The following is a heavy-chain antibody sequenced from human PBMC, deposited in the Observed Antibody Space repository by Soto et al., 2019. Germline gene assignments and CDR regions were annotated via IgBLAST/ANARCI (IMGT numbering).Heavy chain of an antibody. CDR3: ARDRFDSSGYYRTNYYYYGMDV. Sequence: SETLSLTCTVSGGSISSGGYYWSWIRQHPGKGLEWIGYIYYSGSTYYNPSLKSRVTISVDTSKNQFSLKLSSVTAADTAVYYCARDRFDSSGYYRTNYYYYGMDVWGQGTSVTVSS. D-gene: IGHD3-22*01. CDR2: IYYSGST. CDR1: GGSISSGGYY. V-gene: IGHV4-31*03. J-gene: IGHJ6*02.